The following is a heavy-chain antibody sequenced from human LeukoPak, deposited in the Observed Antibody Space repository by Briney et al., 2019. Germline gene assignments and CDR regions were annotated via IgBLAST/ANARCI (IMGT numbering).Heavy chain of an antibody. J-gene: IGHJ6*03. V-gene: IGHV4-59*08. Sequence: SETLSLTCSVSGASISSYYWSWIRQPPGKGLEWVGNIHRSESTKYNPCLRSRATISGDKSKNQSSLKLSSVTAADTAVYYCARHFPYCGGDCPYYYMDVWGKGTTVTVSS. CDR2: IHRSEST. CDR3: ARHFPYCGGDCPYYYMDV. D-gene: IGHD2-21*02. CDR1: GASISSYY.